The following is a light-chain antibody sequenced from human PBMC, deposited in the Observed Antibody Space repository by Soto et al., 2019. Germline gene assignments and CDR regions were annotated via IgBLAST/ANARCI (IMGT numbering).Light chain of an antibody. CDR2: GAS. CDR1: QSVSSN. V-gene: IGKV3-15*01. J-gene: IGKJ5*01. CDR3: QQYNNWPLT. Sequence: IVMTQSPSTLSVSPGERATLSWRASQSVSSNLDWYQQKPGQAPRLLIYGASSRATGIPVRFSGSGSGTEFTLTISSLQSEDFEVYYCQQYNNWPLTFGQGTRLEIK.